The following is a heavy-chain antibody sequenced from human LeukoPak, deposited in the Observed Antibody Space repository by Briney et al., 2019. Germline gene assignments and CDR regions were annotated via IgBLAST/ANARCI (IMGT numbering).Heavy chain of an antibody. D-gene: IGHD3-16*02. J-gene: IGHJ4*02. V-gene: IGHV4-34*01. Sequence: PSETLSLTCAVYGGSFSGYSWSWIRQPPGKGLEWIGEINHSGSTNYNPSLKSRVTISVDTSKNQFSLKLSSVTAADTAVYYCARGSRDYIWGSYRNDYWGQGTLVTVSS. CDR3: ARGSRDYIWGSYRNDY. CDR1: GGSFSGYS. CDR2: INHSGST.